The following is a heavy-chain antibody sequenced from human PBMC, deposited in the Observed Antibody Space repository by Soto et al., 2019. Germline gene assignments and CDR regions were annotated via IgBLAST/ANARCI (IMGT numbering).Heavy chain of an antibody. CDR3: ARDRGYYGSGSYYKY. Sequence: QVQLVESGGGVVQPGRSLRLSCAASGFTFSSYAMHWVRQAPGKGLEWVAVISYDGSNTYYADSVKGRFTISRDNSKNTLYLQMNSLRAEDTAVYYCARDRGYYGSGSYYKYWGQGTLVTVSS. CDR1: GFTFSSYA. CDR2: ISYDGSNT. D-gene: IGHD3-10*01. J-gene: IGHJ4*02. V-gene: IGHV3-30-3*01.